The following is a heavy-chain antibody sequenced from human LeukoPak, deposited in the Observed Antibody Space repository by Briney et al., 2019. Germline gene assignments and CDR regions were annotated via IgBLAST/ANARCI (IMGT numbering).Heavy chain of an antibody. D-gene: IGHD5-18*01. V-gene: IGHV3-23*01. CDR3: AKWERGYSYGSYDY. CDR1: GFTFSSYA. Sequence: GGSLRLSCAASGFTFSSYAMSWVRQAPGKGLEWVSVISGSGGSTYYADSVKGRFTISRDNSKNTLYLQMNSLRAEDTAVYYCAKWERGYSYGSYDYWGQGTLVTVSS. CDR2: ISGSGGST. J-gene: IGHJ4*02.